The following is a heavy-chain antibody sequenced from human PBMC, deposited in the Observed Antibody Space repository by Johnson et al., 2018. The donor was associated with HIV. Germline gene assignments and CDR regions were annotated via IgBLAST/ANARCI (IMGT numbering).Heavy chain of an antibody. V-gene: IGHV3-33*08. CDR3: ARGRIATGGMRGGAFDV. Sequence: QVQLVESGGGVVRPGGSLRLSCAASGFTFDDYGMSWVRQAPGKGLEWVAVIWYDGSNKYYADSVKGRFTISRDNSTLYLQMNSLRVEDTAVYYCARGRIATGGMRGGAFDVWGQGTMVTVSP. D-gene: IGHD6-13*01. CDR1: GFTFDDYG. J-gene: IGHJ3*01. CDR2: IWYDGSNK.